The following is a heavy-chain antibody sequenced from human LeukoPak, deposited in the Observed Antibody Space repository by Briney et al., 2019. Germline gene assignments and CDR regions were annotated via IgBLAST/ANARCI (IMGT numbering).Heavy chain of an antibody. V-gene: IGHV3-21*01. CDR1: GFTFSSYS. D-gene: IGHD6-13*01. CDR3: ASLGIDSSSHDY. CDR2: ISSSSSYI. Sequence: GGSLRLSCAASGFTFSSYSMNWVRQAPGKGLEWVSSISSSSSYIYYADSVKGRFTISRDNAKNSLYLQMNSLRAEDTAVYYCASLGIDSSSHDYWGQGTLVTVSS. J-gene: IGHJ4*02.